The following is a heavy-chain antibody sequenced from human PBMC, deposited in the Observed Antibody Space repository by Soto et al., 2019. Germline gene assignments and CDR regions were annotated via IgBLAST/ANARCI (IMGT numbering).Heavy chain of an antibody. CDR3: TRAWAPCIVLMVYAIYFDY. J-gene: IGHJ4*02. V-gene: IGHV3-49*03. CDR2: IRSKAYGGTT. Sequence: GGSLRLSCTASGFTFGDYAMSWFGQAPGKGLEWVGFIRSKAYGGTTEYAASVKGRFTISRDDSKSIAYLQMNSLKTEDTAVYYCTRAWAPCIVLMVYAIYFDYWGQGTLVTVSS. D-gene: IGHD2-8*01. CDR1: GFTFGDYA.